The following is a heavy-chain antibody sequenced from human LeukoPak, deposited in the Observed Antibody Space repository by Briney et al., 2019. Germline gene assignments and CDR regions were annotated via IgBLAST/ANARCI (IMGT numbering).Heavy chain of an antibody. CDR2: LYNAGST. D-gene: IGHD5-18*01. CDR1: GFIVSNNY. V-gene: IGHV3-53*01. J-gene: IGHJ3*02. CDR3: ARRYKWIQLWLLDAFDI. Sequence: GGSLRLSCVASGFIVSNNYMSWVRQAPGKGLEWVSVLYNAGSTYYADSVKGRFTISRDNSKNTLYLQMNSLRAEDTAVYYCARRYKWIQLWLLDAFDIWGQGTMVTVSS.